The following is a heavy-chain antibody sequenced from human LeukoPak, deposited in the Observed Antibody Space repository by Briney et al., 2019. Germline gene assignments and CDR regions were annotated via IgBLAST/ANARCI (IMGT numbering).Heavy chain of an antibody. CDR3: ARDPVVVPAAAYNWFDP. CDR1: GGTFSSYA. J-gene: IGHJ5*02. V-gene: IGHV1-2*02. D-gene: IGHD2-2*01. CDR2: IDPNSGGT. Sequence: ASVKVSCKASGGTFSSYAISWVRQAPGQGPEWMGWIDPNSGGTNYAQKFQGRVTMTRDTSISTAYMVLNRLRSDDTAVYYCARDPVVVPAAAYNWFDPWGQGTLVTVSS.